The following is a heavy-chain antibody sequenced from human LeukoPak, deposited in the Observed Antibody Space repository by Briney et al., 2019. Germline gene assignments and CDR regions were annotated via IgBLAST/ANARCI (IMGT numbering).Heavy chain of an antibody. Sequence: ASVKVSCKASGYTFTGYYMHWVRQAPGQGLEWMGWINPNSGGTNYAQKFQGRVTMTRDMPTSTAYMELSSLRSEDTAVYYCAALPYYYDSSGYYYDGDYWGQGTLVTVSS. J-gene: IGHJ4*02. V-gene: IGHV1-2*02. D-gene: IGHD3-22*01. CDR1: GYTFTGYY. CDR2: INPNSGGT. CDR3: AALPYYYDSSGYYYDGDY.